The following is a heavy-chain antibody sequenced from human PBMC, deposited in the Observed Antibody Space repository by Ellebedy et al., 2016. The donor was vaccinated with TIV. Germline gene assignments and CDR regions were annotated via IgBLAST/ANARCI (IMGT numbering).Heavy chain of an antibody. J-gene: IGHJ4*02. V-gene: IGHV4-39*07. CDR3: ARAVDFDY. CDR1: GGSISSSSYY. D-gene: IGHD2-2*01. Sequence: SETLSLTCTVSGGSISSSSYYWGWIRQPPGKGLEWIGEINHSGSTNYNPSLKSRVTISVDTSKNQFSLKLSSVTAADTAVYYCARAVDFDYWGQGTQVTVSS. CDR2: INHSGST.